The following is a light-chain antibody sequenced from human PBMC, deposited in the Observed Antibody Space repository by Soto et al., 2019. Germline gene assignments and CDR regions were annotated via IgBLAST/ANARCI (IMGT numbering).Light chain of an antibody. Sequence: DIQMTQSPSTLSASIGDTVTLTCRASQSLTGRLAWYQQKPGRPPKLLIYDVSFLESGVPSRFSSSESGTDFTLTISSLRPDDFATFYCQQYKVYPYTFGQGTRLDI. J-gene: IGKJ2*01. V-gene: IGKV1-5*01. CDR3: QQYKVYPYT. CDR2: DVS. CDR1: QSLTGR.